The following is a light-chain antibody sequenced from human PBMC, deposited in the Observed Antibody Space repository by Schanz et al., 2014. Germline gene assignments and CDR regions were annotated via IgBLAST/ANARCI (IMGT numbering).Light chain of an antibody. V-gene: IGLV2-23*02. CDR2: NVS. Sequence: QSALTQPASVSGSPGQSITISCTGTSSDVGGYNYVSWYQQHPGKAPKLMIYNVSVRPSGVSNRFSGSKSGNTASLTISGLQAEDEADYYCCSYAGSDNFAIFGGGTKLTVL. CDR1: SSDVGGYNY. J-gene: IGLJ2*01. CDR3: CSYAGSDNFAI.